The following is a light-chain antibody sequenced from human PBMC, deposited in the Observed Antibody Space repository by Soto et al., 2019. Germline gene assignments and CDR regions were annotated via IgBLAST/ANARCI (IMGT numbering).Light chain of an antibody. CDR1: QSVSSSY. CDR2: GAS. J-gene: IGKJ5*01. V-gene: IGKV3-20*01. CDR3: QQYGSAPPGIT. Sequence: EIVLTQSPGTLSLSPGERATLSCRASQSVSSSYLAWYQQKPGQAPRLLIYGASSRATGIPDRFSGSGSGTGFTLTISRLEPEGVAVYYCQQYGSAPPGITFGQGTRLEIK.